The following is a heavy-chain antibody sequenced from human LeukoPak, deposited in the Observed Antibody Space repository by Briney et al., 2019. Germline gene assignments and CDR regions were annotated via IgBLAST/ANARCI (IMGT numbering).Heavy chain of an antibody. V-gene: IGHV1-2*02. CDR3: ARAETLAYCGGDCYSSFLLFDY. CDR1: GYTFTGYY. CDR2: INPNSGGT. J-gene: IGHJ4*02. D-gene: IGHD2-21*01. Sequence: ASVKVSCKASGYTFTGYYMHWVRQAPGQGREWMGWINPNSGGTNYAQKFQGRVTMTRDTSISTAYMELSRLRSDDTAVYYCARAETLAYCGGDCYSSFLLFDYWGQGTLVTVSS.